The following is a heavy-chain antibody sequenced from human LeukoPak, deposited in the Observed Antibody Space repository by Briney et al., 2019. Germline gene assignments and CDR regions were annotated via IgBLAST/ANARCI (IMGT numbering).Heavy chain of an antibody. CDR3: ARNGVKYSSSPLA. Sequence: GGSLRLSCAASGVIFNQYWMSWVRQAAGRGLEWVANIEQHGSEKHYVDSVKGRFTISRDNARNSLYLQMNSLRAEDTAVYYCARNGVKYSSSPLAWGQGTLVTVSS. CDR1: GVIFNQYW. D-gene: IGHD6-13*01. CDR2: IEQHGSEK. J-gene: IGHJ4*02. V-gene: IGHV3-7*01.